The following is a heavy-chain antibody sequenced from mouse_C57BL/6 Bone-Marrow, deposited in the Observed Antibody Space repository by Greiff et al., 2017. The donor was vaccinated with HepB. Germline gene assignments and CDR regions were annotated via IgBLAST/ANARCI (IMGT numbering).Heavy chain of an antibody. D-gene: IGHD1-1*01. CDR3: TKTTVVATRFAY. CDR1: GFTFSNYW. CDR2: IRLKSDNYAT. J-gene: IGHJ3*01. Sequence: EVKLEESGGGLVQPGGSMKLSCVASGFTFSNYWMNWVRQSPEKGLEWVAQIRLKSDNYATHYAESVKGRFTISRDDSKSSVYLQMNNLRAEDTGIYYCTKTTVVATRFAYWGQGTLVTVSA. V-gene: IGHV6-3*01.